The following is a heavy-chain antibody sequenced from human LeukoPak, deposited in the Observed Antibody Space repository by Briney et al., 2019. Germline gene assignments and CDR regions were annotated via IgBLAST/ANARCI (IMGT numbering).Heavy chain of an antibody. V-gene: IGHV5-51*01. CDR1: GYSFTSYW. D-gene: IGHD3-22*01. CDR3: ASLSYYYDSSGDFDY. J-gene: IGHJ4*02. CDR2: IYPGDSDT. Sequence: GESLKISCKGSGYSFTSYWIGWVRQMPGKGLEWMGIIYPGDSDTRYSPSFQGQVTISSDKSISTAYLQWSNLKASDTAMYYCASLSYYYDSSGDFDYWGQETLVTVSS.